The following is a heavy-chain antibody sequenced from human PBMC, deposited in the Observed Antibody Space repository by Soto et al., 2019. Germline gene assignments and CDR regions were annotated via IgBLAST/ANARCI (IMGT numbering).Heavy chain of an antibody. CDR3: ARDRATYYDFRSGDSYHYYGMDL. CDR1: GYTFTSYG. D-gene: IGHD3-3*01. V-gene: IGHV1-18*01. CDR2: ISAYNGNT. Sequence: ASVKVSCKASGYTFTSYGISWVRQAPGQGLEWMGWISAYNGNTNYAQKPQGRVTMTTDTSTSTAYMELKSLRSDDTAVDYCARDRATYYDFRSGDSYHYYGMDLWGKATKVTVPS. J-gene: IGHJ6*04.